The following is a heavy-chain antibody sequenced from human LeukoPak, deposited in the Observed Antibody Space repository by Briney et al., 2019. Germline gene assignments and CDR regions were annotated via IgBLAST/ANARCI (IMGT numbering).Heavy chain of an antibody. D-gene: IGHD6-13*01. CDR1: GFTFGEWA. CDR2: MTGNSDTI. Sequence: GGSLSLSCALSGFTFGEWAMPSVPQASGKGREWVTGMTGNSDTIGYAASVKRRFTISRDNATTTLYLQMNSLRPEDTALYYCAKIDSWSPEAPNWGQGTLVTVSS. CDR3: AKIDSWSPEAPN. V-gene: IGHV3-9*01. J-gene: IGHJ4*02.